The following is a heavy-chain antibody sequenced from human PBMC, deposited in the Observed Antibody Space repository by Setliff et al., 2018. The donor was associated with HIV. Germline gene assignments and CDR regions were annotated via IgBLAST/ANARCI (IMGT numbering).Heavy chain of an antibody. Sequence: ETLSLTCTVSGGSISSGSYYWSWIRQPAGKGLEWIGTVYYTGSTFYNPSLESRVTISVDTSKNQFSLKLRSVTATDTTVYYCARLILGELSLFGPYWYFDLWGRGTLVTVSS. CDR1: GGSISSGSYY. J-gene: IGHJ2*01. V-gene: IGHV4-39*01. D-gene: IGHD3-16*02. CDR2: VYYTGST. CDR3: ARLILGELSLFGPYWYFDL.